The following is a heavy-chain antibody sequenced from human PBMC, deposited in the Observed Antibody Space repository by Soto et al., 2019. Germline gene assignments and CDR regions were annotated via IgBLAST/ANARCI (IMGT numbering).Heavy chain of an antibody. CDR3: ARGSGDGDYEWY. J-gene: IGHJ4*02. V-gene: IGHV3-30-3*01. Sequence: QVQLVESGGGVVQPGRSLRLSCAASGFTFSSYAMHWVRQAPGKGLEWVAVISYDGSNKYYADSVKGRFTISRDNSKNTRYLQMNSLRAEDTAVYYCARGSGDGDYEWYWGQGTLVTVSS. D-gene: IGHD4-17*01. CDR1: GFTFSSYA. CDR2: ISYDGSNK.